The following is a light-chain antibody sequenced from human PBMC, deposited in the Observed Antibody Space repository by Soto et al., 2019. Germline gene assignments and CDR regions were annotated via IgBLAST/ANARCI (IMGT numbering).Light chain of an antibody. CDR1: SSNIGSNT. V-gene: IGLV1-44*01. J-gene: IGLJ1*01. CDR3: AAWDDSLNIFV. Sequence: QSVLTQPPSVSGTPGQRVTISCAGSSSNIGSNTVTWYQQLPGTAPKLLIYDAHQRPSGIPDRFSGSKSGTSASLDISGLQSEDEADYYCAAWDDSLNIFVFATGTKLTVL. CDR2: DAH.